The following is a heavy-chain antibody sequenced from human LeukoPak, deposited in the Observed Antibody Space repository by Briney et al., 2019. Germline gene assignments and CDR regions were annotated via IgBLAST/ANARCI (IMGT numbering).Heavy chain of an antibody. Sequence: QPGGSLRLSCAASGFTFSSYAMSWVRQAPGKGLEWVSSISGTGDSADYADSVKGRFTISRDNSKNTLYLQMNSLRAEDTAVYYCAKVGATVFDYWGQGTLVTVSS. V-gene: IGHV3-23*01. CDR3: AKVGATVFDY. CDR1: GFTFSSYA. D-gene: IGHD1-26*01. J-gene: IGHJ4*02. CDR2: ISGTGDSA.